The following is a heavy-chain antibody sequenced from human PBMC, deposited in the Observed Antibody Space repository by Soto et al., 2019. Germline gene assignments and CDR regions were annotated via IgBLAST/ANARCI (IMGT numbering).Heavy chain of an antibody. J-gene: IGHJ4*02. CDR3: AGGGARWPGYFDP. V-gene: IGHV4-30-4*08. Sequence: SETLSLTCSVSGGSISGDYHWSWIRQPPEKGLEWIGYIYYSGSSYSNPALPSRLSMSLDTSKNQFSLKLRSVTAADTAVYYCAGGGARWPGYFDPWGQGALVTVSS. CDR1: GGSISGDYH. CDR2: IYYSGSS. D-gene: IGHD2-15*01.